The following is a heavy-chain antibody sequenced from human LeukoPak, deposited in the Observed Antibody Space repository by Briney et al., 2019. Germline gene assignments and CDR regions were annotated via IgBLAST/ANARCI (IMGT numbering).Heavy chain of an antibody. D-gene: IGHD3-22*01. J-gene: IGHJ4*02. CDR3: ARSGFFYDSSGYSNY. V-gene: IGHV3-23*01. Sequence: SGGSLRLSCAASGFTFSKYAMTWVRQAPGKGLEWVSGISGSGASTYYADSVRGRFTISRDNSKNTLFLQMSSLRADDTAVYYCARSGFFYDSSGYSNYWGQGTLVTVSS. CDR1: GFTFSKYA. CDR2: ISGSGAST.